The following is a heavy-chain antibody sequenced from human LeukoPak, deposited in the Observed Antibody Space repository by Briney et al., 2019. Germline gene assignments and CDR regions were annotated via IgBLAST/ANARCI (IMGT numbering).Heavy chain of an antibody. CDR3: AKESVVRCFDWSYSGEFDY. Sequence: GGSLRLSCAASGFTFSSYAMSWVRQAPGKGLEWVSAISGSGGSTYYADSVKGRFTISRDNSKNTLYLQMNSLRAEDTAVYYCAKESVVRCFDWSYSGEFDYWGQGTLVTVSS. D-gene: IGHD3-9*01. CDR2: ISGSGGST. V-gene: IGHV3-23*01. J-gene: IGHJ4*02. CDR1: GFTFSSYA.